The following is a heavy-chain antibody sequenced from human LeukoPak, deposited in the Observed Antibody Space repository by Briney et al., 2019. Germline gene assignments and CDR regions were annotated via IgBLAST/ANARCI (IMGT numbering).Heavy chain of an antibody. CDR3: LRLGSTSPGNWDKLFDQ. D-gene: IGHD2-2*01. Sequence: GGSLRLSCTASGFTFSNFCMGWVRQAPGKGLEWVANIKQDETEKFYLGSVKGRFTISRDNARNSLYLQMNSLRVEDTALYYCLRLGSTSPGNWDKLFDQWGQGTLVTVFS. CDR1: GFTFSNFC. J-gene: IGHJ4*02. V-gene: IGHV3-7*03. CDR2: IKQDETEK.